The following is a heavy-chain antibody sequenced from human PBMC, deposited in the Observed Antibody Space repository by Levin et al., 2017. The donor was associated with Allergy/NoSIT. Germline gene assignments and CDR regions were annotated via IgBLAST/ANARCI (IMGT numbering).Heavy chain of an antibody. CDR3: AKWGLENSSSSNY. CDR2: ISGSGGST. J-gene: IGHJ4*02. D-gene: IGHD6-6*01. V-gene: IGHV3-23*01. Sequence: PGESLKISCAASGFTFSSYAMSWVRQAPGKGLEWVSAISGSGGSTYYADSVKGRFTISRDNSKNTLYLQMNSLRAEDTAVYYCAKWGLENSSSSNYWGQGTLVTVSS. CDR1: GFTFSSYA.